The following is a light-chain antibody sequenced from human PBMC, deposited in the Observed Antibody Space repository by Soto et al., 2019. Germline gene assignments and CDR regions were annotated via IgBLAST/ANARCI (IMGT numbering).Light chain of an antibody. CDR2: DVS. CDR3: SSYTSSSTLYV. CDR1: SSDVGGYNY. J-gene: IGLJ1*01. Sequence: SALTQPASVSGSPGQSITISCTGTSSDVGGYNYVSWYQQHPGKAPKLMIYDVSNRPSGVSNRFSGSKSGNTASLTISGLQAEDEADYYCSSYTSSSTLYVFGTGTKVTV. V-gene: IGLV2-14*01.